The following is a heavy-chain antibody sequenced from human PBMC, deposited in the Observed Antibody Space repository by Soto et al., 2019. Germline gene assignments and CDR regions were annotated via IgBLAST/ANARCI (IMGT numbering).Heavy chain of an antibody. Sequence: LRLSCAASGFSFTTYAMHWVRQAPGKGLEWVAVISDDGSIKYYADSVKGRFTISRDNSKNTFSLQMNSLRGDDTAVYFCARAIETAMDPCDYWGQGTLVTVSS. CDR2: ISDDGSIK. J-gene: IGHJ4*02. V-gene: IGHV3-30-3*01. D-gene: IGHD5-18*01. CDR1: GFSFTTYA. CDR3: ARAIETAMDPCDY.